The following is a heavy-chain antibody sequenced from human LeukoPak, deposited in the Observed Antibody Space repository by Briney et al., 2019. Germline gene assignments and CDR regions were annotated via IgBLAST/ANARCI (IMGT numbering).Heavy chain of an antibody. D-gene: IGHD4-17*01. J-gene: IGHJ4*02. CDR3: AKTYADATFDY. CDR2: ISGSGSRT. Sequence: GGSLRLSCTASGFTSSSYLMSRVRQAPGEGLEWVSTISGSGSRTYYADSVKGRFTISRDNSENTLYLQLNSLRAEDTALYYCAKTYADATFDYWGQGNLVTVSS. V-gene: IGHV3-23*01. CDR1: GFTSSSYL.